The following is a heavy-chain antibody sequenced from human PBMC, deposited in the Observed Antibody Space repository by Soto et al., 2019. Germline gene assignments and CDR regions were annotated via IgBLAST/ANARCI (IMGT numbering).Heavy chain of an antibody. CDR2: INHRGST. Sequence: QVQLQQWGAGLLKPSETLSLTCTVFGGSFNAYYWNWIRQPPGKGLEWIGKINHRGSTDYNPSLKSRVTMSVDMSKNQFSLNMTSVTAADTAVYYCARWKFHHYFNINFKTSYYFDSWGQGTLVTVSS. CDR3: ARWKFHHYFNINFKTSYYFDS. CDR1: GGSFNAYY. V-gene: IGHV4-34*02. D-gene: IGHD3-9*01. J-gene: IGHJ4*02.